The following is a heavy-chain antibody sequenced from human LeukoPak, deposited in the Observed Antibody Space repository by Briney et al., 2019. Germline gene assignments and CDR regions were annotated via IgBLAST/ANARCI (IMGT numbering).Heavy chain of an antibody. Sequence: GGSLRLSCAASGFTFSSYAMNWVRQAPGKGLEWVSSISGSGGSTYYADSVKGRFTISRDNSKNTLYLQMNSLRAEDTAVYYCAKLSTPGKYSSGWSKNWFDPWGQGTLVTVSS. V-gene: IGHV3-23*01. J-gene: IGHJ5*02. CDR1: GFTFSSYA. CDR3: AKLSTPGKYSSGWSKNWFDP. D-gene: IGHD6-19*01. CDR2: ISGSGGST.